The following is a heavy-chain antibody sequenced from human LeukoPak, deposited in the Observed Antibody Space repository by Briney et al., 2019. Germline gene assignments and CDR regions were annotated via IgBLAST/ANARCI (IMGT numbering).Heavy chain of an antibody. Sequence: SETLSLTCAVSGASIKSHYWSWIRQPPGKGLKWIGYIYYSGPTNYNPSLKSRVTISADTSKNRFSLRLSAVTAADTAVYFCGRYYYGAGYFDYWGQGILVTVSS. V-gene: IGHV4-59*11. J-gene: IGHJ4*02. CDR1: GASIKSHY. CDR3: GRYYYGAGYFDY. D-gene: IGHD3-10*01. CDR2: IYYSGPT.